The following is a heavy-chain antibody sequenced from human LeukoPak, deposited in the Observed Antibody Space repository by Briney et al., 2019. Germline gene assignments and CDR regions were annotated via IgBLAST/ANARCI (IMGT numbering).Heavy chain of an antibody. Sequence: PSETLSLTCTVSGGSIISYYWSWIRQPPGKGLEWIGYIYYSGRTSYSPSLKNRVTISVDTSNNRFSLKLDSVTAADTAVYYCARHGGTVAINDAFDIWGQGTMVTVSS. J-gene: IGHJ3*02. CDR3: ARHGGTVAINDAFDI. CDR1: GGSIISYY. V-gene: IGHV4-59*08. CDR2: IYYSGRT. D-gene: IGHD1/OR15-1a*01.